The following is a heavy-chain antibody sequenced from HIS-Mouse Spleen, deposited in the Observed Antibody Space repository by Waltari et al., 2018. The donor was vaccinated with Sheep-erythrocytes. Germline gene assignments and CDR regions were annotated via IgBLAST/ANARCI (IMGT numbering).Heavy chain of an antibody. CDR3: ARAGYSGEYYFDY. Sequence: EVQLVESGGGLVKPGGSLRLSCAASGFTFRSCSMNWVRQAPGKGLEWVSSISSSSSYIYYADSGEGRFTISRDNAKNSLYLQMNSLRAEDTAVYYCARAGYSGEYYFDYWGQGTLVTVSS. CDR2: ISSSSSYI. D-gene: IGHD5-12*01. J-gene: IGHJ4*02. CDR1: GFTFRSCS. V-gene: IGHV3-21*01.